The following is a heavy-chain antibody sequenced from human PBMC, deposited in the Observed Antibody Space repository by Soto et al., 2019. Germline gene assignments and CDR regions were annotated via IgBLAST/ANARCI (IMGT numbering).Heavy chain of an antibody. CDR3: ARTGASYYYGSGSYYMFDY. CDR1: GGSFSGYY. V-gene: IGHV4-34*01. Sequence: PSETLSLTCAVYGGSFSGYYWSWIRQPPGKGLEWIGEINHSGSTNYNPSLKSRVTISVDTSKNQSSLKLSSVTAADTAVYYCARTGASYYYGSGSYYMFDYWGQGTLVTVSS. CDR2: INHSGST. J-gene: IGHJ4*02. D-gene: IGHD3-10*01.